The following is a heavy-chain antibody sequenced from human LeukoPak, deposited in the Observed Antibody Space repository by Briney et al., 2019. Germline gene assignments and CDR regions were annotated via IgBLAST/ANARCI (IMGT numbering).Heavy chain of an antibody. CDR3: ARGKYTSFDN. D-gene: IGHD2-2*01. CDR1: GDSLFTSSVA. CDR2: TYYRSMWSF. V-gene: IGHV6-1*01. Sequence: SQSLSLTCAISGDSLFTSSVAWNWIRQSPSRGLEWLGRTYYRSMWSFDYAISVKSRISISTDTSKNHFSLQLNSVTPEDTAVYYCARGKYTSFDNWGQGTLVTVSS. J-gene: IGHJ4*02.